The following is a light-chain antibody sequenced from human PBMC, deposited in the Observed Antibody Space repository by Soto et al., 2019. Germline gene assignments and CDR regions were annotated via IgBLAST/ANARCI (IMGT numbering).Light chain of an antibody. Sequence: DIQMTQSPSSVSASVGDRVTITCRASQGIASWLAWYQQKGGKAPKLLIFAASSLQSGVPSRFSGSGSGTEFTLTISSLQPDDFATYYCQKYHSAPRTFGQGTKVDI. CDR1: QGIASW. J-gene: IGKJ1*01. CDR2: AAS. CDR3: QKYHSAPRT. V-gene: IGKV1-12*01.